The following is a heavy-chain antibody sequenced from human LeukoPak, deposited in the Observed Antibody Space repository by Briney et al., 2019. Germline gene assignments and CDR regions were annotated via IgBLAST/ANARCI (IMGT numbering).Heavy chain of an antibody. CDR1: GGSISSSSYY. CDR2: INHSGST. CDR3: ARGPLSMYSYGPPFDY. Sequence: PSETLSLTCSVSGGSISSSSYYWGWIRQPPGKGLEWIGEINHSGSTNYNPSLKSRVTISVDTSKNQFSLKLSSVTAADTAVYYCARGPLSMYSYGPPFDYWGQGTLVTVSS. D-gene: IGHD5-18*01. V-gene: IGHV4-39*07. J-gene: IGHJ4*02.